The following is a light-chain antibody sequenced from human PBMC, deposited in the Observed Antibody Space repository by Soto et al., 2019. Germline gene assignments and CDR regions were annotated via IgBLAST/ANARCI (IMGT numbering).Light chain of an antibody. CDR3: QQYNNWPWT. CDR2: GAS. CDR1: QSISDT. Sequence: VMTQSPSTLSASVGGRVTITCWASQSISDTLAWYQQKPGQAPRLLIYGASTRATGFPARFSGSGSGTDFTLTISSLQSEDFAVYYCQQYNNWPWTFGQGTKVDIK. J-gene: IGKJ1*01. V-gene: IGKV3-15*01.